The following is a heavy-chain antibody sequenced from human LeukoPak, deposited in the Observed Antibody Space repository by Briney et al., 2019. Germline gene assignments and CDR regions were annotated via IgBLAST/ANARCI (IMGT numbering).Heavy chain of an antibody. CDR2: IIAYNGNT. CDR1: GFTFTGYY. V-gene: IGHV1-18*01. Sequence: ASVKVSCKPSGFTFTGYYIHWVRQAPGQGLEWMGYIIAYNGNTNYAQNFQGRVTMTTDTSTSTAYMELRSLRSDDTAVYYCARDLVRGRRKWENNGMDVWGQGTRVTVSS. J-gene: IGHJ6*02. D-gene: IGHD1-26*01. CDR3: ARDLVRGRRKWENNGMDV.